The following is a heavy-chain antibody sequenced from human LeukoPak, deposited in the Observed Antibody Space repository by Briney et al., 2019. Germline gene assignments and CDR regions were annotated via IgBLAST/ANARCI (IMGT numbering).Heavy chain of an antibody. CDR2: INAGNGNT. CDR1: GFTFSSYA. D-gene: IGHD3-10*01. Sequence: GGSLRLSCAASGFTFSSYAMHWVRQAPGQRLEWMGWINAGNGNTKYSQKFQGRVTITRDTSASTAYMELSSLRSEDTAVYYCARDPMVRGVPYFDYWGQGTLVTVSS. CDR3: ARDPMVRGVPYFDY. V-gene: IGHV1-3*01. J-gene: IGHJ4*02.